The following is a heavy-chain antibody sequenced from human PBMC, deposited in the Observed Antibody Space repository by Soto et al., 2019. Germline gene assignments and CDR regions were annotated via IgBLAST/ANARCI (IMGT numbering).Heavy chain of an antibody. D-gene: IGHD6-13*01. V-gene: IGHV4-59*08. Sequence: SETLSLTCTVSGGSISSYYWSWIRQPPGKGLERIGYIYYSGSTNYNPSLKSRVTISVDTSKNQSSLKLSSVTAADTAVYYCARRPGIAAANYYYYYYMDVWGKGTTVTVSS. CDR2: IYYSGST. J-gene: IGHJ6*03. CDR3: ARRPGIAAANYYYYYYMDV. CDR1: GGSISSYY.